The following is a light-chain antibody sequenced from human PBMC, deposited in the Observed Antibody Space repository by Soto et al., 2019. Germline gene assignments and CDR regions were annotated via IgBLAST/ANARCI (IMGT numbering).Light chain of an antibody. Sequence: EVVLTHSPGALSLSPGERASLACRARQSVSSSHLAWYQQKPGQAPRLLIYSASSRATGIPDRFSGSGSGTDFTLTISRLEPEDFAVYYCQQYGSSPRTFGQGTKVDIK. J-gene: IGKJ1*01. CDR2: SAS. CDR3: QQYGSSPRT. CDR1: QSVSSSH. V-gene: IGKV3-20*01.